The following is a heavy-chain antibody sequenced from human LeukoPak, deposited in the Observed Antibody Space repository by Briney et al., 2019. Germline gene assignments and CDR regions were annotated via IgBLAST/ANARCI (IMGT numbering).Heavy chain of an antibody. CDR2: IWYDGSNK. Sequence: GRSLRLSCAASGFTFSSYGMHWVRQAPGKGLEWVAVIWYDGSNKYYADSVKGRFTISRDNSKNTLYLQMNGLRAEDTAVYYCAKGALGYYYYMDVWGKGTTVTVSS. J-gene: IGHJ6*03. CDR3: AKGALGYYYYMDV. V-gene: IGHV3-33*06. D-gene: IGHD3-16*01. CDR1: GFTFSSYG.